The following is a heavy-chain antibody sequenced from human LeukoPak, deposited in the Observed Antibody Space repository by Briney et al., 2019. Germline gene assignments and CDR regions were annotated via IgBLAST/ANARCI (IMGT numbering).Heavy chain of an antibody. Sequence: GSLRLSCGASGFTFSTCSMNWVRQAPGEGLEWVSYISSSSSTIYYADSVKGRFTISRDNAKHSVYLQMNSLRAEDTAVYYCVRNGGSESSGYFFSEFDSWGQGTLVTVSS. D-gene: IGHD3-22*01. V-gene: IGHV3-48*04. J-gene: IGHJ4*02. CDR1: GFTFSTCS. CDR3: VRNGGSESSGYFFSEFDS. CDR2: ISSSSSTI.